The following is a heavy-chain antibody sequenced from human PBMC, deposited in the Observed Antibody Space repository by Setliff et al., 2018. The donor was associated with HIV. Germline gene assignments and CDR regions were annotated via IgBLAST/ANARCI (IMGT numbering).Heavy chain of an antibody. V-gene: IGHV1-69*13. Sequence: SVKVSCKASGGTFSSYAISWVRQAPGQGLEWMGGIIPIFGTANYAQKFQGRVTTTADESTSTAYMELSSLRSEGTAVYYCARARRSSMVRGTYFDYWGQGTLVTVSS. CDR1: GGTFSSYA. J-gene: IGHJ4*02. CDR3: ARARRSSMVRGTYFDY. D-gene: IGHD3-10*01. CDR2: IIPIFGTA.